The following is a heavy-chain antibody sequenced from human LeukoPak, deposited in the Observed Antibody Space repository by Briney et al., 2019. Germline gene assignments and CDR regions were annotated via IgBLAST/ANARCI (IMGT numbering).Heavy chain of an antibody. V-gene: IGHV4-39*07. Sequence: SETLSLTCTVSGGSNSTSGYYWGWVRQPPGKGLEWIGSIYYTETAYYSPSLKSRVTISVDTSKNHFSLNLSSVTAADTAVYYCAGDCPIYCNGGSCYYYYYMDVWGKGTTVTVSS. D-gene: IGHD2-15*01. CDR2: IYYTETA. J-gene: IGHJ6*03. CDR1: GGSNSTSGYY. CDR3: AGDCPIYCNGGSCYYYYYMDV.